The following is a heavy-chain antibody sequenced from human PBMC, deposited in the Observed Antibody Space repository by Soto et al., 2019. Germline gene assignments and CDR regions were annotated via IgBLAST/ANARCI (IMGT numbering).Heavy chain of an antibody. CDR1: GGTFSSYA. V-gene: IGHV1-46*03. CDR3: ARETMTTVNNDAFDI. CDR2: INPSGGRT. J-gene: IGHJ3*02. D-gene: IGHD4-17*01. Sequence: ASVKVSCTASGGTFSSYAISLVRQAPGQGLEWMGIINPSGGRTSYAQKFQGRVTMTRDTSTSTVYMELSSLRSEDTAVYYCARETMTTVNNDAFDIWGQGTMVTVSS.